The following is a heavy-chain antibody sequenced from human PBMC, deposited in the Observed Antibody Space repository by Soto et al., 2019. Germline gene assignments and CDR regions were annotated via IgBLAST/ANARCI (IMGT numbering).Heavy chain of an antibody. D-gene: IGHD5-12*01. CDR2: SSSTGSYI. CDR1: GFSFSSYS. J-gene: IGHJ6*02. V-gene: IGHV3-21*01. CDR3: ARGGPQDGMDV. Sequence: VQLVETGGGLVKPGGSLRLSCAVSGFSFSSYSMNWVRQAPGKGLEWVSSSSSTGSYIDYADSVKGRFIIARDNAKKSLYLQMHSLRPEDTAVYYCARGGPQDGMDVWGQGTTVSVS.